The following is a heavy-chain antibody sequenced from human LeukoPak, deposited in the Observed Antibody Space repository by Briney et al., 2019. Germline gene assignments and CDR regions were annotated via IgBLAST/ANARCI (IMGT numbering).Heavy chain of an antibody. Sequence: GGSLRLSCAASGFTFSSYGMHWVRQAPGKGLEWVAVIWYDGSNKYYADSVKGRFTISRDNSKNTLYLQMNSLRAEDTAVYYCARESLGYCSGGSCPSFDYWGQGTLVTVSS. J-gene: IGHJ4*02. CDR2: IWYDGSNK. CDR3: ARESLGYCSGGSCPSFDY. CDR1: GFTFSSYG. V-gene: IGHV3-33*01. D-gene: IGHD2-15*01.